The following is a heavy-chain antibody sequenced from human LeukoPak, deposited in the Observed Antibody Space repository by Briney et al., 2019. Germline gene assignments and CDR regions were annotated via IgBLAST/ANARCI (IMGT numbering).Heavy chain of an antibody. J-gene: IGHJ3*02. CDR1: GFTVSSNY. CDR3: ARGSQPDDLLGYCSSTSCYGRDAFDI. CDR2: IYSGGST. V-gene: IGHV3-53*01. Sequence: GGSLRLSCAASGFTVSSNYMSWVRQAPGKGLEWVSVIYSGGSTYYADSVKGRFTISRDNSKNTLYLQMNSLRAEDTAVYYCARGSQPDDLLGYCSSTSCYGRDAFDIWGQGTMVTVSS. D-gene: IGHD2-2*01.